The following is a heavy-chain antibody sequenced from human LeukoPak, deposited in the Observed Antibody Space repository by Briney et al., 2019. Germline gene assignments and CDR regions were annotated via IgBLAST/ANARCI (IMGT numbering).Heavy chain of an antibody. CDR3: ASAPTWELRGERFPERNAFDI. V-gene: IGHV1-2*02. D-gene: IGHD1-26*01. CDR1: GYTFTSYY. J-gene: IGHJ3*02. Sequence: ASVKVSCKASGYTFTSYYMHWVRQAPGQGLEWMGWINPNSGGTNYAQKFQGRVTMTRDTSISTAYMELSRLRSDDTAVYYCASAPTWELRGERFPERNAFDIWGQGTMVTVSS. CDR2: INPNSGGT.